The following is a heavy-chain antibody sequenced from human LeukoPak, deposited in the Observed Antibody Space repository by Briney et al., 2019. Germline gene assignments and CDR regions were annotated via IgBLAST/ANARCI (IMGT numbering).Heavy chain of an antibody. D-gene: IGHD1-26*01. Sequence: GGSLRLSCAGSGFTFGRFWMAWVRQAPGKGLEWVANIKGDESARHQADSVKGRFTISRDNAQRSVYLQMSRLRGEDTGVYYCARDVGGSLDYWGQGTLVTVSS. J-gene: IGHJ4*02. CDR1: GFTFGRFW. V-gene: IGHV3-7*01. CDR2: IKGDESAR. CDR3: ARDVGGSLDY.